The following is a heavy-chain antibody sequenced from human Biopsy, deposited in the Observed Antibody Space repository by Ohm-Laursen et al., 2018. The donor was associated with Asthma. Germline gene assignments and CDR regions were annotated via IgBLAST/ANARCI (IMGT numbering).Heavy chain of an antibody. CDR3: ARCQVGYSSGWSLLLKKIYYSGMDV. CDR2: IMTVFGTT. Sequence: SVKVSCKAPGGIFSNFAISWVRQAPGQGLEWLGGIMTVFGTTNSAQKFQGRVTITADESTSTAYMEVTSLRSEDTAIYYCARCQVGYSSGWSLLLKKIYYSGMDVWGQGTAVTVSS. V-gene: IGHV1-69*13. J-gene: IGHJ6*02. D-gene: IGHD6-19*01. CDR1: GGIFSNFA.